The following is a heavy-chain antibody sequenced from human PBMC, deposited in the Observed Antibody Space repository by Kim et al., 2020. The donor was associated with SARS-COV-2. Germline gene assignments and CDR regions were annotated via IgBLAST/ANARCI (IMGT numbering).Heavy chain of an antibody. J-gene: IGHJ4*02. D-gene: IGHD3-10*01. CDR1: GFTFSSYS. Sequence: GGSLRLSCAASGFTFSSYSMNWVRQAPGKGLEWVSSISSSSSYIYYADSVKGRFTISRDNAKNSLYLQMNSLRAEDTAVYYCARGLWFGELFDKYYFDYWGQGTLVTVSS. V-gene: IGHV3-21*01. CDR2: ISSSSSYI. CDR3: ARGLWFGELFDKYYFDY.